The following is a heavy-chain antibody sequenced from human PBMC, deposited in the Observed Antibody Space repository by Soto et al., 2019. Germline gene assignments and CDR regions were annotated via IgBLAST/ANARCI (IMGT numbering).Heavy chain of an antibody. Sequence: GGSLRLSCATSGFPFTTYSMNWLRQAPGKGLEWVSYISGGSDSIEYADSVKGRFTISRDNAKNSLYLQMNSLRDGDTATYYCARGGRVTIFGLVILWGQGALVTVSS. V-gene: IGHV3-21*01. CDR2: ISGGSDSI. D-gene: IGHD3-3*01. CDR3: ARGGRVTIFGLVIL. J-gene: IGHJ4*02. CDR1: GFPFTTYS.